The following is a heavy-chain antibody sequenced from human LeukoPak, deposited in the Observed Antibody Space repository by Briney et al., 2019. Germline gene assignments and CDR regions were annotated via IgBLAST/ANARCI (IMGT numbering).Heavy chain of an antibody. CDR3: VTYYFDSSGPKKNY. CDR2: INHSGST. D-gene: IGHD3-22*01. CDR1: GGSFSGYY. V-gene: IGHV4-34*01. J-gene: IGHJ4*02. Sequence: SETLSLTCAVYGGSFSGYYWSWIRQPPGKGLEWIGEINHSGSTNYNPSLKSRVTISVDTSKKQFSLKLSSVTAADTTVYYCVTYYFDSSGPKKNYWGQGTLVTVSS.